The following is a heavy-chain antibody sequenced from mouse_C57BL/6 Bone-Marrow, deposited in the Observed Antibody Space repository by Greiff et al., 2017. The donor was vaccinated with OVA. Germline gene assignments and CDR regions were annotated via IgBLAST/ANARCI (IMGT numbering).Heavy chain of an antibody. CDR2: ISSGGSYT. D-gene: IGHD1-1*01. CDR1: GFTFSSYG. CDR3: ARPLITTVDYAMDY. J-gene: IGHJ4*01. Sequence: EVNLVESGGDLVKPGGSLKLSCAASGFTFSSYGMSWVRQTPDKRLEWVATISSGGSYTYYPDSVKGRFNISRDNAKNTLYLQMSRLKSEDTAMYYCARPLITTVDYAMDYWGQGTSVTVSS. V-gene: IGHV5-6*01.